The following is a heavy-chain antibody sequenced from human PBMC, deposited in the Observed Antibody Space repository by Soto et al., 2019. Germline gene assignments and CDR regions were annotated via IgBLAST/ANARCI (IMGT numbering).Heavy chain of an antibody. J-gene: IGHJ6*02. Sequence: QVQLVQSGAEVKKPGASVKVSCKASGYTFTGYYMHWVRQAPGQGLEWMGWINPNSGGTNYAQKFQGWVNMTRDTSISTAYMELSRLRSDDTAVYYCATSSSESYYYGMDVWGQGTTVTVSS. D-gene: IGHD6-6*01. CDR1: GYTFTGYY. V-gene: IGHV1-2*04. CDR2: INPNSGGT. CDR3: ATSSSESYYYGMDV.